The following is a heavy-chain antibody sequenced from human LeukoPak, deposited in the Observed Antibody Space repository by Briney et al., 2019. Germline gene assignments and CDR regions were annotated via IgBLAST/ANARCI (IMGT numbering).Heavy chain of an antibody. V-gene: IGHV3-23*01. CDR1: GFTFSSYA. Sequence: GGSLRLSCAASGFTFSSYAMSWVRQAPGKGLEWVSGISSSGVTTYYADSVKGRFTISRDNSKNILYLQMNSLRAEDTAVYYCAKEGSGKLYGMDVWGQGTTVTVSS. J-gene: IGHJ6*02. CDR2: ISSSGVTT. D-gene: IGHD3-10*01. CDR3: AKEGSGKLYGMDV.